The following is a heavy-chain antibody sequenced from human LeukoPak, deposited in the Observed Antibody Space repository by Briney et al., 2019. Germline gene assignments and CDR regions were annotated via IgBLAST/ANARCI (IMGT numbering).Heavy chain of an antibody. Sequence: GESLKISCKGSGYSFTSYWIGWVRQMPGKGLEWMGIIYPGDSDTRYSPSFQGQVTISADKSISTAYLQWSSLKASDTAMYYCARLSGYEPYYYGMDVWGQGTTVTVSS. CDR1: GYSFTSYW. CDR2: IYPGDSDT. J-gene: IGHJ6*02. CDR3: ARLSGYEPYYYGMDV. V-gene: IGHV5-51*01. D-gene: IGHD5-12*01.